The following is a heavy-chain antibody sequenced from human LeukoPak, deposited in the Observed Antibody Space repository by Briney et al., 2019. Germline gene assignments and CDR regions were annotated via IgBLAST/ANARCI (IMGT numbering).Heavy chain of an antibody. CDR2: IYYSGST. D-gene: IGHD6-19*01. J-gene: IGHJ4*02. CDR3: ARHAGYSSGWSPSDY. CDR1: GGSISSISYD. V-gene: IGHV4-39*01. Sequence: SETLSLTCTVSGGSISSISYDWGWIRQPPGKGLEWIGSIYYSGSTYYNPSLKSRVTISVDTSKNQFSLKLSSVTAADTAVYYCARHAGYSSGWSPSDYWGQGTLVTVSS.